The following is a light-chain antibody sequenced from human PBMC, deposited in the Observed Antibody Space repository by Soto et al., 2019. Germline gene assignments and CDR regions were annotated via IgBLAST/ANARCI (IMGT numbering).Light chain of an antibody. V-gene: IGLV4-69*02. CDR1: SGHSSYA. J-gene: IGLJ3*02. CDR3: QAWGTGMLRM. Sequence: QAVVTQSPSASASLGASVKLTCTLSSGHSSYAIAWHQQQPEKGPRYLMKVNSDGSHSKGDGIPDRFTGSSSGAERYLTISSLQSEDEADYYCQAWGTGMLRMFGGGTKLTVL. CDR2: VNSDGSH.